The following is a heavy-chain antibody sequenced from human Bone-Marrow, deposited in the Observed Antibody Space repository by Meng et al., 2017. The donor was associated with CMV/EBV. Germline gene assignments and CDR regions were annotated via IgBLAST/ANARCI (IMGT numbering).Heavy chain of an antibody. CDR1: GFTFSKYS. V-gene: IGHV3-30*04. J-gene: IGHJ4*02. CDR2: VSNDGNNK. CDR3: ASPCGGDCYV. Sequence: GGSLRLSCAASGFTFSKYSAHWVRQAPDKGLEWVALVSNDGNNKYYAGSVRGRFTVSRDNSKNTLYLQMDSRGDEDTAVYYCASPCGGDCYVWGQGTVVTVSS. D-gene: IGHD2-21*01.